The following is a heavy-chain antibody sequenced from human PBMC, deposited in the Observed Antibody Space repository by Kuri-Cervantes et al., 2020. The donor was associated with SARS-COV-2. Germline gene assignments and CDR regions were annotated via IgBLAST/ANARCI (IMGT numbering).Heavy chain of an antibody. CDR1: GGSISSYY. CDR2: IYYSGST. D-gene: IGHD2-8*01. Sequence: SETLSLTCTVSGGSISSYYWSWIRQPPGKGLEWIGYIYYSGSTNYNPSLKSRVTISVDTSKNQFSLKLSSVTAADTAVYYCARSDTSVFSWYFDLWGRGTLVTVSS. CDR3: ARSDTSVFSWYFDL. J-gene: IGHJ2*01. V-gene: IGHV4-59*01.